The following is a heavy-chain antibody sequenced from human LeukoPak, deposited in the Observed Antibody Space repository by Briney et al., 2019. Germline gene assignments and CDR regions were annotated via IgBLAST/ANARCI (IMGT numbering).Heavy chain of an antibody. CDR3: ARSRYGDYSNFQH. Sequence: SETLSLTCAVYRGSFSGYSWSWVRQSPGKGLEWIGVIRHTGRINYNTSLKGRVTISLDASKNHLSLRLTSLTAADTAVYFCARSRYGDYSNFQHWGQGTLVSVSS. CDR2: IRHTGRI. V-gene: IGHV4-34*01. J-gene: IGHJ1*01. D-gene: IGHD4-17*01. CDR1: RGSFSGYS.